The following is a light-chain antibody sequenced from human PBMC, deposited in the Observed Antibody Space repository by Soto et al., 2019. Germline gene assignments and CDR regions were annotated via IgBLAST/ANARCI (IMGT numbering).Light chain of an antibody. J-gene: IGLJ3*02. Sequence: QSLLTQPPSASGTPGQRVTISCSGSSSNIGSNAVNWYQQLPGTAPRLLIYSNNQRPSGVPDRFSGSKSGTSASLAISGLQSEDEADYYCAAWDDSLSGQGVFGGGTKLTVL. CDR3: AAWDDSLSGQGV. CDR1: SSNIGSNA. V-gene: IGLV1-44*01. CDR2: SNN.